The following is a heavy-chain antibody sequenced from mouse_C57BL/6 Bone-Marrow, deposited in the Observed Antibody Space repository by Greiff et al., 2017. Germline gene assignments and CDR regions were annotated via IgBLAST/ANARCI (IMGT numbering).Heavy chain of an antibody. Sequence: EVQLQQSGPELVKPGASVKIPCKASGYTFTDYNMDWVKQSHGKSLEWIGDINPNNGGTIYNQKFKGKATLTVDKSSSTAYMELRSLTSEDTAVXYGVSSPAITTVVGASMDYWGQGTSVTVS. CDR1: GYTFTDYN. J-gene: IGHJ4*01. CDR3: VSSPAITTVVGASMDY. D-gene: IGHD1-1*01. CDR2: INPNNGGT. V-gene: IGHV1-18*01.